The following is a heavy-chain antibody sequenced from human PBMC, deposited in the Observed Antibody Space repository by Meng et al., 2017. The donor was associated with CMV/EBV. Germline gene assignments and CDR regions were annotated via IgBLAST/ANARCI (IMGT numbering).Heavy chain of an antibody. CDR3: AKAGYCSSTSCYEIDY. J-gene: IGHJ4*02. CDR1: GFTFSSSG. Sequence: GESLKISCAASGFTFSSSGMHWVRQAPGKGLEWVAVIWYDGSNKYYADSVKGRFTISRDNSKNTLYLQMNSLRAEDTAVYYCAKAGYCSSTSCYEIDYWGQGTRVTVSS. D-gene: IGHD2-2*03. CDR2: IWYDGSNK. V-gene: IGHV3-33*06.